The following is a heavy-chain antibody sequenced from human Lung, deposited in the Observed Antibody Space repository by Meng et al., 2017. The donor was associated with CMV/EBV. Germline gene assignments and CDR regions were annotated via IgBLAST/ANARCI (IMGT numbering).Heavy chain of an antibody. J-gene: IGHJ4*02. CDR2: ISVYTDNT. Sequence: ASVKVSCKTSGYTFTSYGISWVRQAPGQGLEWMGWISVYTDNTSSAQKYQGRLTMTTDTSTSTAYMEVRSLRSYDTAVYYCARDSPSLYSSSPGIDFWGQGXLVTVSS. CDR1: GYTFTSYG. CDR3: ARDSPSLYSSSPGIDF. D-gene: IGHD6-6*01. V-gene: IGHV1-18*01.